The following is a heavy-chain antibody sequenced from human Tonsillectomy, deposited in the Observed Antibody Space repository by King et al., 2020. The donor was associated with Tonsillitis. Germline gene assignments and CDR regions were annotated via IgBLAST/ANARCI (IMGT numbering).Heavy chain of an antibody. CDR3: AKDRLGGRYGDYDLTFDY. V-gene: IGHV3-23*04. D-gene: IGHD4-17*01. CDR1: GFTFSFYA. Sequence: VQLVESGGGLVQPGGSLRLSCAASGFTFSFYAMNWVRQAPGKGLEWVSGIRGSGDSTYYADSVKGRFTISRDNSKNTLYLQMNTLRAEDTAVYYCAKDRLGGRYGDYDLTFDYWGQGALVTVSS. J-gene: IGHJ4*02. CDR2: IRGSGDST.